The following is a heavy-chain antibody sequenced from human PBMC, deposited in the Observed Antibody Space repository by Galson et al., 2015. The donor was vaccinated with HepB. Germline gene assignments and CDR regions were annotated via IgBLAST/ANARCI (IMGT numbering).Heavy chain of an antibody. CDR1: GYSFTSYW. J-gene: IGHJ4*02. CDR3: ARHTLTLGYCSSTSCPYYY. V-gene: IGHV5-10-1*01. Sequence: QSGAEVKKPGESLRISCKGSGYSFTSYWTSWVRQMPGKGLEWMGRIDPSDSYTNYSPSFQGHVTISADKSISTAYLQWSSLKASDTAMYYCARHTLTLGYCSSTSCPYYYWGQGTLVTVSS. D-gene: IGHD2-2*01. CDR2: IDPSDSYT.